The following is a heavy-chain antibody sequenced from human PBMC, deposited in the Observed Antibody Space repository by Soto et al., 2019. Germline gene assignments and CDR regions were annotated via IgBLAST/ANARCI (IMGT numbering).Heavy chain of an antibody. Sequence: ASVKVSCKASGYTFTSYAMHWVRQAPGQRLEWMGWINAGNGNTKYSQKFQGRVTITRDTSASTAYMELSSLRSEDTAVYYCARFRCSSTSCSKYYYYYYGMDVWGQGTTVTVSS. D-gene: IGHD2-2*01. CDR3: ARFRCSSTSCSKYYYYYYGMDV. J-gene: IGHJ6*02. CDR1: GYTFTSYA. CDR2: INAGNGNT. V-gene: IGHV1-3*01.